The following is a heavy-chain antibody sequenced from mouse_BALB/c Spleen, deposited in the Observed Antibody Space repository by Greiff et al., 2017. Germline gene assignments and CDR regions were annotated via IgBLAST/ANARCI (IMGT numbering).Heavy chain of an antibody. J-gene: IGHJ2*01. V-gene: IGHV5-9-4*01. Sequence: DVKLVESGGGLVKPGGSLKLSCAASGFTFSSYAMSWVRQSPEKRLEWVAEISSGGSYTYYPDTVTGRFTISRDNAKNTLYLEMSSLRSEDTAMYYCARGGYYGSSYYFDYWGQGTTLTVSS. CDR2: ISSGGSYT. CDR3: ARGGYYGSSYYFDY. CDR1: GFTFSSYA. D-gene: IGHD1-1*01.